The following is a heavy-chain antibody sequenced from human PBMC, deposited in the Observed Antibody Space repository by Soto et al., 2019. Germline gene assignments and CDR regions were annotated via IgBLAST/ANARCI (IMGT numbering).Heavy chain of an antibody. V-gene: IGHV3-11*01. Sequence: GGPLRLSCAASGFTFSDYYMGWIRQAPGKGLEWVSYISSSGSTIYYADSVGGRFTSSRDNAKNSLYLQMNSLRAEDTAVYYCATGRFLRVPFDYWGQGTLVTASS. CDR3: ATGRFLRVPFDY. CDR2: ISSSGSTI. D-gene: IGHD3-3*01. CDR1: GFTFSDYY. J-gene: IGHJ4*02.